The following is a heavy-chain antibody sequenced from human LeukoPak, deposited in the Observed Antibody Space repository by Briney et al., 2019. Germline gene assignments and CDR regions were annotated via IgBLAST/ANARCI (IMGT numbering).Heavy chain of an antibody. Sequence: GGSLRLSCAASGFTFDDYAMHWVRQAPGKGLEWVSGISWNSGSIGYADSVKGRFTISRDNAKNSLYLQMNSLRAEGTALYYCAKEQSYGGNGDAFDIWGQGTMVTVSS. V-gene: IGHV3-9*01. J-gene: IGHJ3*02. CDR3: AKEQSYGGNGDAFDI. CDR1: GFTFDDYA. D-gene: IGHD4-23*01. CDR2: ISWNSGSI.